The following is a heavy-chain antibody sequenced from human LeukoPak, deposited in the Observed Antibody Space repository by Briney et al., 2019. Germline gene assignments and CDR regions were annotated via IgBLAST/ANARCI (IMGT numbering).Heavy chain of an antibody. CDR1: GFTFDDYA. D-gene: IGHD3-16*02. V-gene: IGHV3-9*01. J-gene: IGHJ6*02. CDR2: ISWNSGSI. CDR3: AKGLVSYTYYYYGMDV. Sequence: GGSLRLSCAASGFTFDDYAMHWVRQAPGKGLEWVSGISWNSGSIGYADSVKGRFTISRDNAKKSLYLQMNSLRAEDTALYYCAKGLVSYTYYYYGMDVWGQGTTVTVSS.